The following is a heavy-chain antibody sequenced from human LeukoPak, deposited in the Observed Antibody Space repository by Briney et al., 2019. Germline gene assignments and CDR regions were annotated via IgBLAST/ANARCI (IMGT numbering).Heavy chain of an antibody. V-gene: IGHV5-51*01. Sequence: GESLKISCKGSGYSFTSYWIGWVRQMPGRGLEWMGIFYPANSDTKYSPSFQGQVTISADKSISTAYLQWSNLRASDTAMYYCAMARNGDYYWYFDSWGQGTLVTVSS. CDR1: GYSFTSYW. CDR3: AMARNGDYYWYFDS. D-gene: IGHD1-26*01. J-gene: IGHJ4*02. CDR2: FYPANSDT.